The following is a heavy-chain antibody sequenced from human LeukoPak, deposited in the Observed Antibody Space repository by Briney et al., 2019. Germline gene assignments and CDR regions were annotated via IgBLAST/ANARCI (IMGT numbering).Heavy chain of an antibody. Sequence: SGPTLVNPTQTLTLTCTFSGFSLTTSDVGVGWIRQPPGKALEWLALINWDDQKVYSPSLQSRLSITKDTSKNQVVLTMTNVDPVDTATYYCAHRRDSSGYQYRWWFAPWGQGTLVTVSS. V-gene: IGHV2-5*02. J-gene: IGHJ5*02. CDR1: GFSLTTSDVG. D-gene: IGHD3-22*01. CDR2: INWDDQK. CDR3: AHRRDSSGYQYRWWFAP.